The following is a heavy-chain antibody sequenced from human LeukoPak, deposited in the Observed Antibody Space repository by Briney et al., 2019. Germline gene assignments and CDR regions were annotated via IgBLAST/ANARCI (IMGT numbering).Heavy chain of an antibody. CDR3: ARGPWPIAYYYMDV. V-gene: IGHV3-23*01. Sequence: GGSLRLSCAASGFTFSSYAMSWVRQAPGKGLEWVSAISGSGGSTYYADSVKGRFTISRDNSKNTLYLQMNSLRAEDTAVYYCARGPWPIAYYYMDVWGKGTTVTVSS. CDR1: GFTFSSYA. D-gene: IGHD2-21*01. CDR2: ISGSGGST. J-gene: IGHJ6*03.